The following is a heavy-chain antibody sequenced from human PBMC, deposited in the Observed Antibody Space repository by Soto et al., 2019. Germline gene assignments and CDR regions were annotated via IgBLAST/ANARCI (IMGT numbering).Heavy chain of an antibody. D-gene: IGHD1-26*01. CDR1: GYTFTNYF. V-gene: IGHV1-46*01. J-gene: IGHJ6*02. CDR3: ASDGSYGYYYYYGMDV. CDR2: LNPSGGST. Sequence: ASVKVSCKASGYTFTNYFVHWVRPAPGQGLELMGILNPSGGSTSYAQKFQGRVTMTRDTSTSTVYMELSSLRSEDTAVYYCASDGSYGYYYYYGMDVWGQGTTVTV.